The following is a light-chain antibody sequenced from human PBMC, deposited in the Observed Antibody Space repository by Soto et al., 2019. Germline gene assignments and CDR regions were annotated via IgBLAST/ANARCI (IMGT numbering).Light chain of an antibody. CDR3: TSYAGSNIPVL. J-gene: IGLJ2*01. CDR1: SRDVGGYNF. CDR2: DVT. Sequence: QSALTQPPSASGSPGQSVTISCTGTSRDVGGYNFVSWYQQHPGKAPKLMIYDVTERPSGVPDRFSGSKSGNTASLTVSGLQGEYEAEYYCTSYAGSNIPVLFGGGTKLTVL. V-gene: IGLV2-8*01.